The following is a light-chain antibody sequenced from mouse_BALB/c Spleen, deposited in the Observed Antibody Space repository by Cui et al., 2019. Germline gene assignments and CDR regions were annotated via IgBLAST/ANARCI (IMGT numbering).Light chain of an antibody. CDR3: QQWSSYPPIT. CDR2: DTS. V-gene: IGKV4-55*01. J-gene: IGKJ4*01. CDR1: SSVSY. Sequence: HIVLTQLPSIISASPGEKVTMTCSASSSVSYMYWYQEKPGSSARLLMYDTSSPASGFPVRFSGSGSGTSYSLTISRMEAEDAATYYCQQWSSYPPITFGSGTKLEIK.